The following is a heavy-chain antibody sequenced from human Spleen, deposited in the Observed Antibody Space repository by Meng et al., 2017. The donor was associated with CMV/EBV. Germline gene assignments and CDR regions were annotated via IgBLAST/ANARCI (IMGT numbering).Heavy chain of an antibody. CDR1: GYTFTSYG. V-gene: IGHV1-18*01. Sequence: ASVKVSCKASGYTFTSYGISWVRQAPGQGLEWMGWISAYNGNTNYAQKLQGRVTMTTDTSTSTAYMELRSLRSEDTAVYYCARGTQEAREGYYYFGMDVWGQGTTVTVSS. J-gene: IGHJ6*02. CDR2: ISAYNGNT. CDR3: ARGTQEAREGYYYFGMDV. D-gene: IGHD1-1*01.